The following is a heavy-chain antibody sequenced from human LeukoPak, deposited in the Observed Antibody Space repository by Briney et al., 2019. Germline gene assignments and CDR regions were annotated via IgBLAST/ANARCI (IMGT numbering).Heavy chain of an antibody. CDR1: GFTFSTYA. J-gene: IGHJ5*02. Sequence: GGSLRLSCAASGFTFSTYAMSWVRQAPGKGLEWVSAISGSGGSTYYADSVKGRFTISRDNSKNTLYLQMNSLRAEDTAVYYCAKDEYYYDSSGYYYDWFDPWGQGTLVTVSS. D-gene: IGHD3-22*01. CDR3: AKDEYYYDSSGYYYDWFDP. V-gene: IGHV3-23*01. CDR2: ISGSGGST.